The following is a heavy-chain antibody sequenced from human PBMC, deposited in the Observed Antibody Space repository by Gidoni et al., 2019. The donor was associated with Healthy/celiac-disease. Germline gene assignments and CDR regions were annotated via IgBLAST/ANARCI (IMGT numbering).Heavy chain of an antibody. CDR1: GYTFTGYY. Sequence: QVQLVQSGAEVKKPGASVKVSCKASGYTFTGYYMHWVRQAPGQGLEWMGWINPNSGGTNYAQKFQGRVTMTRDTSISTAYMELSRLRSDDTAVYCCARGTQLSTFGGVPHYYFDYWGQGTLVTVSS. CDR3: ARGTQLSTFGGVPHYYFDY. CDR2: INPNSGGT. D-gene: IGHD3-16*01. V-gene: IGHV1-2*02. J-gene: IGHJ4*02.